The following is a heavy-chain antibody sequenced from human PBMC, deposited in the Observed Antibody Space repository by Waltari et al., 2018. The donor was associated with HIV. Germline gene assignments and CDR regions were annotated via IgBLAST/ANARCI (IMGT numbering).Heavy chain of an antibody. V-gene: IGHV3-21*01. CDR3: ARQDSSGGNYYYGMDV. J-gene: IGHJ6*02. D-gene: IGHD3-22*01. CDR2: ISSSSIYI. CDR1: GFTFSSYS. Sequence: EVQLVESGGGLVKPGGSLRLSCAASGFTFSSYSMNWVRQAPGKGLEWVSSISSSSIYISYADSVKDRFTISRDNAKNSLYLQMNSLRAEDTAVYYCARQDSSGGNYYYGMDVWGQGTTVTVSS.